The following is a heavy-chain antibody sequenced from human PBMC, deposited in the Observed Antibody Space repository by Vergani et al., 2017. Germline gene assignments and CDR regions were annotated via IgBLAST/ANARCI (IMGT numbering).Heavy chain of an antibody. J-gene: IGHJ6*02. V-gene: IGHV1-18*01. CDR1: GYTFTSYG. CDR3: ARGSSSPQNPYYYYGMDV. D-gene: IGHD6-13*01. Sequence: QVQLVQSGAEVKKPGASVKVSCKASGYTFTSYGISWVRQAPGQGLEWMGWISAYNGNTNYAQKLKGRVTMTTDTSTSTAYMELRSMRSDDTAVYYCARGSSSPQNPYYYYGMDVWGQGTTVTVSS. CDR2: ISAYNGNT.